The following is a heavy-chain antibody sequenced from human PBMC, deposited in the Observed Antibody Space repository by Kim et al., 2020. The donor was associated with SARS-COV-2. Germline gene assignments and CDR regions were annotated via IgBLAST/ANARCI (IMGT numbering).Heavy chain of an antibody. V-gene: IGHV3-23*01. CDR3: AKDGGGWYTSGWYYFDN. D-gene: IGHD6-19*01. J-gene: IGHJ4*02. Sequence: GWSLRLSCAASGFTFNNYAMSWVRQPPGKGPEWVSSLSGSGRNTYYADSVRGRFTISRDNSKNTLYLQMNRLRVDDTAIYYCAKDGGGWYTSGWYYFDNWDQGSLVTVAS. CDR1: GFTFNNYA. CDR2: LSGSGRNT.